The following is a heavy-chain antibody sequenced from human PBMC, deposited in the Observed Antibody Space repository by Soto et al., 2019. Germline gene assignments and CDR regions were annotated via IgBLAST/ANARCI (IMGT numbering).Heavy chain of an antibody. CDR3: AKDMYSSSWYYFDY. CDR1: GYSFTSYA. D-gene: IGHD6-13*01. V-gene: IGHV1-3*01. Sequence: ASVKVSCKASGYSFTSYAIHWMRQAPGQRLEWMGWINAGNGNTKVPQKFQGRFTISRDNAKNSLYLQMSSLRAEDTFVYYCAKDMYSSSWYYFDYWGQGTLVTVSS. CDR2: INAGNGNT. J-gene: IGHJ4*02.